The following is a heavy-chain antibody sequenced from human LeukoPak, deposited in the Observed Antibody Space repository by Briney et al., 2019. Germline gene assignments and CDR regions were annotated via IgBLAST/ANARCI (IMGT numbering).Heavy chain of an antibody. CDR1: GYTLTELS. J-gene: IGHJ4*02. CDR2: FDPEDGET. D-gene: IGHD3-22*01. V-gene: IGHV1-24*01. Sequence: GASVKVSCKVSGYTLTELSMHWVRQSPGKGLEWMGGFDPEDGETIYAQKFQGRVTMTEDTSTDTAYMELSSLRSEDTAVYYCATFPRDYYDSSGYSIDYWGQGTLVTVSS. CDR3: ATFPRDYYDSSGYSIDY.